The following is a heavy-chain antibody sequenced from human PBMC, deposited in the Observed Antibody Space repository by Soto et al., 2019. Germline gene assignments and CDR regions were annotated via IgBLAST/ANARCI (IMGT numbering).Heavy chain of an antibody. CDR1: GGSFSGYY. D-gene: IGHD3-10*01. CDR2: INHRRST. V-gene: IGHV4-34*01. CDR3: ARCCGITMVRGVIVYYYGMDV. Sequence: SETLSLTCAVYGGSFSGYYWTWIRQPPGKGLEWIGEINHRRSTSYNPSLKRRVTMSTDTSRNQFSLHLSSVAAADTAVYYCARCCGITMVRGVIVYYYGMDVWGQGTTVTVSS. J-gene: IGHJ6*02.